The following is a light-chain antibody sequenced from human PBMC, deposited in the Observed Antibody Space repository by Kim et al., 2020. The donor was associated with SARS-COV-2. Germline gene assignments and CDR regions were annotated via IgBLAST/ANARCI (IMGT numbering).Light chain of an antibody. CDR1: QGISSW. CDR2: AAS. CDR3: QQTNSFPHT. V-gene: IGKV1-12*01. J-gene: IGKJ4*01. Sequence: DIQMTQSPSSLSASVGDRVTTTCRASQGISSWLAWYQQKPGKAPKLLMYAASSLQTGVPARFSGSGSGTVFSLTISSLQPEDFATYYCQQTNSFPHTFGGGTKVDIK.